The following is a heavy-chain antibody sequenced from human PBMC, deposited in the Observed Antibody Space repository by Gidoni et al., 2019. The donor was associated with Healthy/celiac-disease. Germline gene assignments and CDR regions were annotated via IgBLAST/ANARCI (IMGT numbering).Heavy chain of an antibody. J-gene: IGHJ6*02. CDR1: GGSFRGYY. CDR3: ARGFGGDILTGYYTYYYYGIDV. CDR2: INHTGST. V-gene: IGHV4-34*01. D-gene: IGHD3-9*01. Sequence: QVQLQQWGAGLLKPSETLSLTCAVYGGSFRGYYWSWIRQPPGKGLEWRGEINHTGSTNYTPSLKSRVTISVDTSKNQFSLQLSSVTAADTAVYYCARGFGGDILTGYYTYYYYGIDVWGQGTTVTVSS.